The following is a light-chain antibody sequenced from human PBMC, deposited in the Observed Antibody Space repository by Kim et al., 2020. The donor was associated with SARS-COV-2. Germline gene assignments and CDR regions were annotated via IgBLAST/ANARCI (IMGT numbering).Light chain of an antibody. CDR3: QQYYRAPRQT. J-gene: IGKJ1*01. V-gene: IGKV4-1*01. CDR1: QSVLYSSNNKNY. CDR2: WAF. Sequence: DIVMTQSPDSLAVSLGERATINCKSSQSVLYSSNNKNYLAWYQQKPGQPPRLLIYWAFTRESGVPDRFSGSGSGTDFTLTISSLQAEDGAIYYCQQYYRAPRQTFGRETKVDIK.